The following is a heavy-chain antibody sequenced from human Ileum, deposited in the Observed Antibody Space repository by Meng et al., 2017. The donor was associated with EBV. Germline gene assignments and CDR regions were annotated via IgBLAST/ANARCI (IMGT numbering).Heavy chain of an antibody. V-gene: IGHV4-61*08. CDR3: ARERGGGDRGIQ. CDR1: NGSVSSYGYY. Sequence: QLEESGQGLVKTSETLSLTCSVSNGSVSSYGYYWTWIRQPPGKGLEWIGYMSYTGSTNYKSSLKSRVTISVDKSKNQFSLKLSSVTAADTAVYYCARERGGGDRGIQWGQGTLVTVSS. J-gene: IGHJ4*02. CDR2: MSYTGST. D-gene: IGHD2-21*02.